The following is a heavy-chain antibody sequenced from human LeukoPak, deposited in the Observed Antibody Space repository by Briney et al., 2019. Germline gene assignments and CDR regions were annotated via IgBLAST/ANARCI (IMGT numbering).Heavy chain of an antibody. J-gene: IGHJ4*02. CDR2: IKIKTDGRTT. CDR1: GSTFSSYW. CDR3: TTDLWDYSTGYFK. D-gene: IGHD3/OR15-3a*01. V-gene: IGHV3-15*07. Sequence: GGSLRLSCAASGSTFSSYWMNWVRQAPGKGLEWVGRIKIKTDGRTTDYAAPVKGRFTISRDDSKNTLYLQMNSLKTEDTAVYYCTTDLWDYSTGYFKWGQGTLVTVSS.